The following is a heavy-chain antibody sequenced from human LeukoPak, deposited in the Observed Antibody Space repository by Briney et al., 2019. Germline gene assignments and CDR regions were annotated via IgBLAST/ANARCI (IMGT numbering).Heavy chain of an antibody. CDR2: ISYDGSNK. J-gene: IGHJ5*02. CDR1: GFTFSNYA. Sequence: GRSLRLSCAASGFTFSNYAMHWVRQAPGKGLEWVAVISYDGSNKYYADSVKGRFTISRDDFKKTLYLQMNSLRAEDTAVYYCAREGQPYNWFDPWGQGTLVTVSS. V-gene: IGHV3-30*01. CDR3: AREGQPYNWFDP. D-gene: IGHD6-13*01.